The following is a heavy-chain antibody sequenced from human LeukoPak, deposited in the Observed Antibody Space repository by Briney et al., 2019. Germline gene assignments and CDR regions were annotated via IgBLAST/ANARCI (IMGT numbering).Heavy chain of an antibody. V-gene: IGHV4-34*01. D-gene: IGHD1-14*01. Sequence: SETLSLTRAVYGGSFSGYYWSWIRQPPGKGLEWIGEINHSGSTNYNPSLKSRVTISVDTSKNQFPLKLSSVTAADTAVYYCARGTGPRLGYYYMDVWGKGTTVTVSS. CDR1: GGSFSGYY. J-gene: IGHJ6*03. CDR3: ARGTGPRLGYYYMDV. CDR2: INHSGST.